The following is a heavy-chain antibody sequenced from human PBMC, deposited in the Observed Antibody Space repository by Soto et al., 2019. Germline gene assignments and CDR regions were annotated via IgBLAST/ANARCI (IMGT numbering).Heavy chain of an antibody. D-gene: IGHD1-1*01. CDR1: GGSISGYY. J-gene: IGHJ4*02. V-gene: IGHV4-59*08. CDR3: ARHSNEYRKSLDY. Sequence: SETLSLTCTVSGGSISGYYWSWILQPPGKGLEWIAYIYYIGSSNSNPSLKSRVTLSVDTSKNQFSLKLSSVTAADTAVYYCARHSNEYRKSLDYWGQGTLVT. CDR2: IYYIGSS.